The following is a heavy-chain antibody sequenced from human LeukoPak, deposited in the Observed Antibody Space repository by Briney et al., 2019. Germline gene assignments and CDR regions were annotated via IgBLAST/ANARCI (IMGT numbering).Heavy chain of an antibody. V-gene: IGHV4-59*08. Sequence: SETLSLTCTVSGGSIRSYYWSWIRQPPGKGLEWIGYIYYSGSTNYNPSLKSRVTISVDTSKNQFSLKLSSVTAADTAVYYCARSWSGGSYNYFDYWGQGTLVTVSS. CDR1: GGSIRSYY. CDR3: ARSWSGGSYNYFDY. D-gene: IGHD2-15*01. CDR2: IYYSGST. J-gene: IGHJ4*02.